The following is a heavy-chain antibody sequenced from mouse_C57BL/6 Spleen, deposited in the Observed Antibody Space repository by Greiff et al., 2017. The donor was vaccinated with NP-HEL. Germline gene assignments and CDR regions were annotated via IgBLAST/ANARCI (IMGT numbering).Heavy chain of an antibody. CDR3: ARHDPRYYEAMDY. J-gene: IGHJ4*01. CDR2: IWSDGST. Sequence: QVQLQQSGPGLVAPSQSLSITCTVSGFSLTSYGVHWVRQPPGKGLEWLVVIWSDGSTTYNSALKSRLSISKDNSKIQVFLKMNSLQTDDTAMYYCARHDPRYYEAMDYWGQGTSVTVSS. CDR1: GFSLTSYG. V-gene: IGHV2-6-1*01. D-gene: IGHD1-1*01.